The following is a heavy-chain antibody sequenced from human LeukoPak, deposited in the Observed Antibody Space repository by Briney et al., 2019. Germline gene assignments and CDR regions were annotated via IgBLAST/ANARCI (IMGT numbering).Heavy chain of an antibody. CDR2: IIPIFGTA. Sequence: ASVTVSFTASGGTFSIYAISWVRQAPGQGLEWMGGIIPIFGTANYAQRFLGRVTTTTDTSTSTAYMELRSLRSDDTAVYYCARWGPRFMVTRIDYWGQGTLVTVSS. CDR3: ARWGPRFMVTRIDY. CDR1: GGTFSIYA. J-gene: IGHJ4*02. V-gene: IGHV1-69*05. D-gene: IGHD5-18*01.